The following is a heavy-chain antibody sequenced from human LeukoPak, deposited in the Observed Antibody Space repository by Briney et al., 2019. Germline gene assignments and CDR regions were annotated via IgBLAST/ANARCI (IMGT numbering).Heavy chain of an antibody. V-gene: IGHV1-69*15. CDR2: IIPIFGIA. Sequence: GASVKVSCKASGGTFSSYAISWVRQAPGQGLEWMGRIIPIFGIASYAQKFQGRVTITADESTSTAYMELSSLRSEDTAVYYCATEMDSGLDYWGQGTLVTVSS. J-gene: IGHJ4*02. D-gene: IGHD5-12*01. CDR3: ATEMDSGLDY. CDR1: GGTFSSYA.